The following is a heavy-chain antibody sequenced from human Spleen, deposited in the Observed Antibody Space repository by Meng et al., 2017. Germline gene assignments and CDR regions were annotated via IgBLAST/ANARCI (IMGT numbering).Heavy chain of an antibody. J-gene: IGHJ4*02. V-gene: IGHV4-34*01. D-gene: IGHD4-11*01. CDR3: ARGPTTMAHDFDY. CDR2: INHSGST. CDR1: GGSVSDYY. Sequence: QVQLQTWGAGLLNPSSALSLTCVFSGGSVSDYYWSWIRQPPGKGLEWIGEINHSGSTNYNPSLESRATISVDTSQNNLSLKLSSVTAADSAVYYCARGPTTMAHDFDYWGQGTLVTVSS.